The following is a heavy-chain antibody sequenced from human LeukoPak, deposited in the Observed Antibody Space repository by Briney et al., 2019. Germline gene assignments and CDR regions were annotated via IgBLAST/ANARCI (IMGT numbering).Heavy chain of an antibody. V-gene: IGHV3-23*01. CDR2: ITPSGGST. D-gene: IGHD4-11*01. J-gene: IGHJ4*02. CDR1: EFTFSSYA. Sequence: GGSLRLSCAASEFTFSSYAMSWVRQAPGKGLEWVSSITPSGGSTYYADSVKGRFTISRDNSKNTLYLQMNSLRAEDTALYYCAKRSRTVTTIDSWGRGTLVTVSS. CDR3: AKRSRTVTTIDS.